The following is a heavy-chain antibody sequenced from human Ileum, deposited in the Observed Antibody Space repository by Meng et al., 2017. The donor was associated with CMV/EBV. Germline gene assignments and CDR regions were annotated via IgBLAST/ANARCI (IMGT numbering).Heavy chain of an antibody. CDR1: GFTFSSYA. V-gene: IGHV3-30-3*01. J-gene: IGHJ3*02. CDR2: ISYDGSNK. Sequence: GESLKISCAASGFTFSSYAMHWVRQAPGKGLEWVAVISYDGSNKYYADSVKGRFTISRDNSKNTLYLQMNSLRAEDTAVYYCARVVVVAASSDAFDIWGQGTMVTVSS. CDR3: ARVVVVAASSDAFDI. D-gene: IGHD2-15*01.